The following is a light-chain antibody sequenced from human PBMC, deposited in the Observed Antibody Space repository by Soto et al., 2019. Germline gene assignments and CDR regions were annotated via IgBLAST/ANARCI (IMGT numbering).Light chain of an antibody. J-gene: IGKJ4*01. CDR2: DAS. CDR1: QSIVDW. Sequence: DIQMTQSPSTLSASVGDRVTITCRASQSIVDWLAWYQQKPGKAPKLLIYDASTLESGVPSRFSGSASVTEFTLTISSLQPEDFATYYCQQLNTYPLTFGGGTKVEIK. V-gene: IGKV1-5*01. CDR3: QQLNTYPLT.